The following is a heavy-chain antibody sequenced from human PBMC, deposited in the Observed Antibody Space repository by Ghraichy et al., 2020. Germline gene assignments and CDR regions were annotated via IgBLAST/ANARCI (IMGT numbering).Heavy chain of an antibody. CDR3: ARDSNWSSDY. Sequence: LSLTCAASGFTFSNYWLSWYRQAPGRGLEWVANIKADGSQKYYVDSVKGRFTVSRDNAQNSLYLQMNSLRAEDAAVYYCARDSNWSSDYWGQGTLVTVSS. D-gene: IGHD6-13*01. J-gene: IGHJ4*02. CDR2: IKADGSQK. CDR1: GFTFSNYW. V-gene: IGHV3-7*05.